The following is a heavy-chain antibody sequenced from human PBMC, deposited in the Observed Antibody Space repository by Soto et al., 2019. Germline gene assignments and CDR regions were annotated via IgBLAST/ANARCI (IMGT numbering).Heavy chain of an antibody. J-gene: IGHJ6*02. V-gene: IGHV1-24*01. Sequence: GASVKVSCKVSGYTLTELSMHWVRQAPGKGLEWMGGFDPEAGETIYAQKFQGRVTMTEDTSTNTAYMELSSLRSEDTAVYYCATELSDIVVVPADIPNYYYGMDVWGQGTTVTVSS. CDR3: ATELSDIVVVPADIPNYYYGMDV. CDR2: FDPEAGET. CDR1: GYTLTELS. D-gene: IGHD2-2*02.